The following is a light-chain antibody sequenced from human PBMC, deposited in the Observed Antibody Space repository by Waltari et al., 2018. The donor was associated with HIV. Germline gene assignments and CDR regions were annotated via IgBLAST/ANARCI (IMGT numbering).Light chain of an antibody. J-gene: IGKJ2*03. CDR3: QQYNDWPLYS. CDR1: QRVSSN. V-gene: IGKV3-15*01. Sequence: EIVMTQSPATLSVSPGESVTLSCRASQRVSSNLAWYQQRPGQAPRLRIFSASTRAPGIPARFSGSGSGTEFTLTISSLQSEDFAVYYCQQYNDWPLYSFGQGTKLEI. CDR2: SAS.